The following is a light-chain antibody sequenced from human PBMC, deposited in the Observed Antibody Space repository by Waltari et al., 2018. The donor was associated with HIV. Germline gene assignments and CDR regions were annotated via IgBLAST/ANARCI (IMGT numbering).Light chain of an antibody. CDR3: CSYAGAYTVI. V-gene: IGLV2-11*01. CDR2: DVS. CDR1: SSDFGAYAY. Sequence: QSALTQPRSVSGSPGPSVTISCTGTSSDFGAYAYVSWYHQHPGKAPKLIIYDVSQRPSGVPDRFSCSKSGDTASLTISGLQGEDEAEYYCCSYAGAYTVILGGGTKLTVL. J-gene: IGLJ2*01.